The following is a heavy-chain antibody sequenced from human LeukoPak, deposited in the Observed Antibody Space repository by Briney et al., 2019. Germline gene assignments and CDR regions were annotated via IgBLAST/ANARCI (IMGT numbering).Heavy chain of an antibody. CDR3: VRELAVARAAFDM. CDR1: GGSFSGYY. D-gene: IGHD6-19*01. V-gene: IGHV4-34*01. Sequence: KPSETLSLTCAVFGGSFSGYYCSWIRQPPGRGLEWIGEINHRGGTNYNPSLKSRVSISVGTSKNQFSLNLRSVTAADTAVYYCVRELAVARAAFDMWGQGTMVAVSS. CDR2: INHRGGT. J-gene: IGHJ3*02.